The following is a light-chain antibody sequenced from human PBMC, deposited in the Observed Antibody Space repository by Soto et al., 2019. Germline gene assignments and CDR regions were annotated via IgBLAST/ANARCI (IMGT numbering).Light chain of an antibody. V-gene: IGKV3-15*01. CDR3: QQYNNWPV. J-gene: IGKJ1*01. CDR1: QSVSSN. CDR2: AAS. Sequence: EIVMTQSPATLSVSPGERATLSCRASQSVSSNLAWYQQKPSQAPRLLIYAASTRATGIPARFSGSGSGTEFTLTISSLQSEDFAVYYCQQYNNWPVFGQGTKVDI.